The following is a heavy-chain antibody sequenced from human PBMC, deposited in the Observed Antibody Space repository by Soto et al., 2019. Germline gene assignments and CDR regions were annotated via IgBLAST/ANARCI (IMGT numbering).Heavy chain of an antibody. Sequence: GGSLRLSCAASGFTLSSYSMNWVRQAPGKGLEWVSAISGSGGSTFYADSVKGRFTISRDNSKNTLYLQMNSLRAEDTAVYYCAKGGVLLWFGELSKFDYWGQGTLVTVSS. CDR3: AKGGVLLWFGELSKFDY. J-gene: IGHJ4*02. CDR2: ISGSGGST. D-gene: IGHD3-10*01. V-gene: IGHV3-23*01. CDR1: GFTLSSYS.